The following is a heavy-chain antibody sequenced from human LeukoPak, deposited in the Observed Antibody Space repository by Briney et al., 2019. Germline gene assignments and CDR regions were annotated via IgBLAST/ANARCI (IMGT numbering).Heavy chain of an antibody. D-gene: IGHD3-16*02. V-gene: IGHV4-59*01. CDR1: GYSISGDY. J-gene: IGHJ4*02. CDR3: ARFIVGSSPKFDY. CDR2: IYYSGST. Sequence: SETLSLTCTVSGYSISGDYWSWIRQPPGKGLEWIGYIYYSGSTNYNPSLKSRVTISVDTSKNQFSLKLSSVTAADTAVYYCARFIVGSSPKFDYWGQGTLVTVSS.